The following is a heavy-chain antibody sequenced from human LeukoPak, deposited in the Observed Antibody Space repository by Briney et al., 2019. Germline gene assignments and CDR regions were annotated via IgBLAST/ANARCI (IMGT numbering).Heavy chain of an antibody. CDR2: ISAYNGNT. Sequence: VASVKVSCKASGYTFTSYGISWVRQAPGQGLERMGWISAYNGNTNYAQKLQGRVTMTTDTSTSTAYMELRSLRSDDTAVYYCARDGVVITKDAFDIWGQGTMVTVSS. CDR3: ARDGVVITKDAFDI. CDR1: GYTFTSYG. J-gene: IGHJ3*02. D-gene: IGHD3-3*01. V-gene: IGHV1-18*01.